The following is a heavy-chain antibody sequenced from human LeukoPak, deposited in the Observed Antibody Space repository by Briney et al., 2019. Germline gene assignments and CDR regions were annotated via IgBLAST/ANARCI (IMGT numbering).Heavy chain of an antibody. J-gene: IGHJ4*02. CDR1: RFTFRSYG. CDR2: ISGSGDST. CDR3: AKDGSAVWFGELSHYFDY. V-gene: IGHV3-23*01. D-gene: IGHD3-10*01. Sequence: GGSLRLSCAASRFTFRSYGMNWVRQAPGKGLEWVSGISGSGDSTYYTDSVKGRFTISRDNFKNTLYLQMTSLRAEDTAIYYCAKDGSAVWFGELSHYFDYWGQGSLVTVSS.